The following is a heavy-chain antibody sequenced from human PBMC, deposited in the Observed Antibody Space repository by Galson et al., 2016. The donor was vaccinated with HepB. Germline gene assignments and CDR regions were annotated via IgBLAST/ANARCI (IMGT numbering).Heavy chain of an antibody. Sequence: PALVKPTQTLTLTCTFSGFSLKNNGEGVGWIRQPPGKALGWVAVIYWDDNRRYSPSLKTRLTITKDTSKNEVVLTMTNMAPVDTATYYCAHRYRRLGATLFDSWGQGTLVTVSS. CDR1: GFSLKNNGEG. D-gene: IGHD1-26*01. V-gene: IGHV2-5*02. CDR3: AHRYRRLGATLFDS. J-gene: IGHJ4*02. CDR2: IYWDDNR.